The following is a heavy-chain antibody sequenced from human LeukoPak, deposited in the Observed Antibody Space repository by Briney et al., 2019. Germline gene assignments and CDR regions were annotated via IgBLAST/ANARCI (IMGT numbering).Heavy chain of an antibody. CDR2: IYSSGST. CDR3: ARDPLGLDY. D-gene: IGHD7-27*01. J-gene: IGHJ4*02. CDR1: GYSISSGYY. Sequence: SETLSLTCTVSGYSISSGYYWGWIRQPAGKGLEWIGRIYSSGSTNYNPSLESRVTMSVDTSKNQFSLKLSSVTAADTAVYYCARDPLGLDYWGQGTLVTVSS. V-gene: IGHV4-4*07.